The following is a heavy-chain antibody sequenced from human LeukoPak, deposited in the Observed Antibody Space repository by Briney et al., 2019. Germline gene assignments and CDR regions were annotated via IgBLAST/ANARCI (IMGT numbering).Heavy chain of an antibody. J-gene: IGHJ4*02. CDR3: ATDGAYCGADCYRFSRY. Sequence: GGSLRLSGAASGFTVSTNYMSWVRQSPGKGLEGVSVIYSGGSTYYADSVAGRFTISRHNSKNTLYIQSNSRRAEDTAVYYCATDGAYCGADCYRFSRYCGQGTLVTASS. CDR2: IYSGGST. V-gene: IGHV3-53*01. D-gene: IGHD2-21*02. CDR1: GFTVSTNY.